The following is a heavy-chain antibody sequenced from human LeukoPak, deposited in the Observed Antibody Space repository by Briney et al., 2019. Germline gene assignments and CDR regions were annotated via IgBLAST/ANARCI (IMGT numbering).Heavy chain of an antibody. CDR2: IIPIFGTA. V-gene: IGHV1-69*01. Sequence: SVKVSCKASGGTFSSYAISWVRQAPGQGLEWMGGIIPIFGTANYAQKFQGRVTITADESTSTAYMELSSLRSEDTAVYYCASMGLYSSGWYGGSYWGQGTLVTVSS. J-gene: IGHJ4*02. CDR1: GGTFSSYA. D-gene: IGHD6-19*01. CDR3: ASMGLYSSGWYGGSY.